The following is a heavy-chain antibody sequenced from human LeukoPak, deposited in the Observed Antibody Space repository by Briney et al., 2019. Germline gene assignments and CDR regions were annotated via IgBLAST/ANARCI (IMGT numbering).Heavy chain of an antibody. D-gene: IGHD6-13*01. CDR2: ISVSGDWT. J-gene: IGHJ4*02. CDR3: ANYRQSITAAGNSREFADY. V-gene: IGHV3-23*01. Sequence: GGSLRLSCEASGFTFSSYYMIWVRQAPGKGLEWVSDISVSGDWTYYADSVKGRFTISRDNSKNTLYLQMNSLRAEDTAVYYCANYRQSITAAGNSREFADYWGPGTLVTVSS. CDR1: GFTFSSYY.